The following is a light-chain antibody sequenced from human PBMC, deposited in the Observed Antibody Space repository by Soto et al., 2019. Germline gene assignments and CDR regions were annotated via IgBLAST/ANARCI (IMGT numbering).Light chain of an antibody. CDR3: QQYETLPRT. CDR1: QGVNYY. V-gene: IGKV1-33*01. Sequence: DIQMTQSPSSLSASVGDRVTITCQASQGVNYYLYWYQHKEGKAPKLLIYDASNLETGVPSRFSGTGSGTHFTFTISSLQPEDIATYYCQQYETLPRTFGQGTKVELK. J-gene: IGKJ1*01. CDR2: DAS.